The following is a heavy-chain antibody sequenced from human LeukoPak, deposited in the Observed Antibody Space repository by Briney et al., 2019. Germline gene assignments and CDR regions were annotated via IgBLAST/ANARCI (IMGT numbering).Heavy chain of an antibody. CDR3: ARYPSHSEYYDFWSGADY. J-gene: IGHJ4*02. Sequence: ASVKVSCKASGYTFTSYDINWVRQATGQGLEWMGWMNPNSGNTGYAQKFQGRVTITRNTSISTAYMELSSLRSEDTAVYYCARYPSHSEYYDFWSGADYWGQGTLVTVSS. CDR1: GYTFTSYD. V-gene: IGHV1-8*03. CDR2: MNPNSGNT. D-gene: IGHD3-3*01.